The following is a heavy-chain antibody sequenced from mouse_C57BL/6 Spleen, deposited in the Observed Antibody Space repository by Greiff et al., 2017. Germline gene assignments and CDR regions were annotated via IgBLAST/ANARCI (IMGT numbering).Heavy chain of an antibody. CDR2: IDPSDSYT. D-gene: IGHD3-2*02. CDR3: SRRPHGSGYYFDY. J-gene: IGHJ2*01. CDR1: GYTFTSYC. Sequence: VQLQQPGAELVKPGASVKLSCTASGYTFTSYCMQWVKQRPGPGLKWIGEIDPSDSYTNYNQKFKGKATLTVDTSSSTAYMQLSSLTSEDSAVYYCSRRPHGSGYYFDYWGQGTTLTVSS. V-gene: IGHV1-50*01.